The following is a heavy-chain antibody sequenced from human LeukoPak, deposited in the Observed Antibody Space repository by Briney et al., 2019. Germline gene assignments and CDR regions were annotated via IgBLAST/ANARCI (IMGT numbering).Heavy chain of an antibody. Sequence: SETLSLTCTVSGGSISSYYWSWIRQPPGKGLEWIGYIYYSGSTNYNPSLKSRVTISVDTSKNQFSLKLSSVTAADTAVYYCARLHYDLWSGYTPSGMDVWGQGTTVTVSS. CDR2: IYYSGST. V-gene: IGHV4-59*01. D-gene: IGHD3-3*01. CDR1: GGSISSYY. CDR3: ARLHYDLWSGYTPSGMDV. J-gene: IGHJ6*02.